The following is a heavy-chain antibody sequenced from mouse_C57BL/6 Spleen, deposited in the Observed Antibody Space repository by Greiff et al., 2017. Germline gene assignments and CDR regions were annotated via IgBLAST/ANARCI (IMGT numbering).Heavy chain of an antibody. J-gene: IGHJ3*01. V-gene: IGHV1-4*01. D-gene: IGHD3-2*02. CDR2: INPSSGYT. CDR1: GYTFTSYT. Sequence: QVQLQQSGAELARPGASVKMSCKASGYTFTSYTMHWVKQRPGQGLEWIGYINPSSGYTKYNQKFKDKATLTADKSSSTAYMQLSSLTSEDSAVYYGARPGSSGYERFADWGQGTLVTVSA. CDR3: ARPGSSGYERFAD.